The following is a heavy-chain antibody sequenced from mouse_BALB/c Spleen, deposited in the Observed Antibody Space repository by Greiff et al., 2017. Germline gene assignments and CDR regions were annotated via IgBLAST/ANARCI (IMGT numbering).Heavy chain of an antibody. Sequence: EVQLQESGPGLVKPSQSLSLTCTVTGYSITSDYAWTWIRQFPGNKLEWMGYISYSGSTSYNPSLKSRISITRDTSKNQFFLQLNSVTTEDTATYYCASQHTNWGQGTLVTVSA. CDR2: ISYSGST. V-gene: IGHV3-2*02. CDR3: ASQHTN. J-gene: IGHJ3*01. CDR1: GYSITSDYA. D-gene: IGHD1-1*01.